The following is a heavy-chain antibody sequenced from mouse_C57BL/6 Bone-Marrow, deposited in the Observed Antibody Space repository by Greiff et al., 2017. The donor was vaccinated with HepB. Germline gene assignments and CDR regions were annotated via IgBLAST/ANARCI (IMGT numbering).Heavy chain of an antibody. CDR2: IHPNSGST. Sequence: QVQLQQPGAELVKPGASVKLSCKASGYTFTSYWMHWVKQRPGQGLEWIGMIHPNSGSTNYNEKFKSKATLTVDKSSSTAYMQLSSLTSEDSAIYYCARWPYDYFDYWGQGTTLTVSS. V-gene: IGHV1-64*01. D-gene: IGHD2-3*01. CDR1: GYTFTSYW. J-gene: IGHJ2*01. CDR3: ARWPYDYFDY.